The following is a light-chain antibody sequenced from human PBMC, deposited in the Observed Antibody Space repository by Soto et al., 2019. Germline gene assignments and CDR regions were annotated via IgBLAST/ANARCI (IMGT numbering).Light chain of an antibody. J-gene: IGKJ4*01. CDR3: MQPLQTTLS. Sequence: DIVLTQSPLSLPVTPGEPASISCRSSQSLLHRNGYNYLDWYLQKPGQSPQLLIYLGSNRASGVPDRFSGSGSGTDFTLKISRVEAEDVGIYYYMQPLQTTLSFGGGTKVELK. CDR2: LGS. V-gene: IGKV2-28*01. CDR1: QSLLHRNGYNY.